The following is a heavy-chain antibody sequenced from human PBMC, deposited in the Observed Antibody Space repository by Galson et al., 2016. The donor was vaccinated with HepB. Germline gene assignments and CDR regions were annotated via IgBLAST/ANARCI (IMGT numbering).Heavy chain of an antibody. D-gene: IGHD6-19*01. J-gene: IGHJ5*02. CDR3: ARVPRYSSGWYIGS. Sequence: SLRLSCAASKVSFSSYAMHWVRQAPGKGLEWVAVISYDGSITYYADSVKGRFTISRDNSRNTLYLQMNSLRTEDTALYYCARVPRYSSGWYIGSWGQGTLVTVSS. CDR2: ISYDGSIT. V-gene: IGHV3-30*14. CDR1: KVSFSSYA.